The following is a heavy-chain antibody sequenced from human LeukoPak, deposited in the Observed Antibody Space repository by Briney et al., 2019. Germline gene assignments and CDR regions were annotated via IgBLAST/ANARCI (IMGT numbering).Heavy chain of an antibody. CDR2: INSRGST. Sequence: PSETLSLTCTVSGGSTSSSSSYFWVWIRQPPGKGLEWIGSINSRGSTYYNPSLKSRVTISVDTSKNQFSLKLSSVTAADTAMYYCARYPYHSSGYGWVAFDIWGQGTMVTVSS. V-gene: IGHV4-39*01. J-gene: IGHJ3*02. CDR1: GGSTSSSSSYF. D-gene: IGHD3-22*01. CDR3: ARYPYHSSGYGWVAFDI.